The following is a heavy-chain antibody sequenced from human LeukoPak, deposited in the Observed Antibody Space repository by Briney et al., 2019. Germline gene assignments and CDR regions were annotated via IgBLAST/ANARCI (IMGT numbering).Heavy chain of an antibody. J-gene: IGHJ4*02. CDR2: IYYSGST. D-gene: IGHD6-19*01. CDR3: ARDPGEIAVAGTGYFDY. V-gene: IGHV4-61*01. Sequence: SETLSLTCTVSGGSLSSGSYYWSWIRQPPGKGLEWIGYIYYSGSTNYNPSLKSRVTISVDTSKNQFSLKLSSVTAADTAVYYCARDPGEIAVAGTGYFDYWGQGTLVTVSS. CDR1: GGSLSSGSYY.